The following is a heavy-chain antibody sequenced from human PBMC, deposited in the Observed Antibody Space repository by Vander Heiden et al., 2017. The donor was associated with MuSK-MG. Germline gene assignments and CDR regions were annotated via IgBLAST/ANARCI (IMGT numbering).Heavy chain of an antibody. J-gene: IGHJ6*02. CDR2: INHSGST. CDR3: ARGHPGSYYLTLNYYYYYGMDV. Sequence: QVQLQQWGAGLLKPSETLSLTCAVYGGSFSGYYWSWFRQPPGKGLEWIGEINHSGSTNYNPSLKSRVTISVDTSKNQFSLKLSSVTAADTAVYYCARGHPGSYYLTLNYYYYYGMDVWGQGTTVTVSS. D-gene: IGHD3-10*01. CDR1: GGSFSGYY. V-gene: IGHV4-34*01.